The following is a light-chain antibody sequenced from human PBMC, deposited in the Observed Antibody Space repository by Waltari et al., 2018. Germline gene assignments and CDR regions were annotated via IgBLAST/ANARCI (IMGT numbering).Light chain of an antibody. CDR2: DVT. V-gene: IGLV2-14*03. CDR3: SSYSSSSALRV. J-gene: IGLJ3*02. CDR1: SSDVGAFNY. Sequence: QSALTQPASVSGSPGQSITISCTGTSSDVGAFNYVSWYQQHPGKAPKLIIYDVTNRPSGVSSRFSASKFGNMASLTISGLQADDEADYYCSSYSSSSALRVFGGETKLTVL.